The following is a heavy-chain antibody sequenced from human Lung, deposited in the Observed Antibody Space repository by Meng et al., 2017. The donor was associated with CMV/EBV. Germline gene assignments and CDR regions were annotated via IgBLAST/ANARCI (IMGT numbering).Heavy chain of an antibody. CDR2: LWYDGSNT. D-gene: IGHD1-7*01. Sequence: GSXRLSXAASGFTFSNFGMHWVRQAPGRGLEWVALLWYDGSNTNYADSVKGRFTISRDNSKNTVYLQMNSLRVEDTAVYYCAKDMRDFGELLEYWGQGTLVTVSS. CDR3: AKDMRDFGELLEY. J-gene: IGHJ4*02. V-gene: IGHV3-33*06. CDR1: GFTFSNFG.